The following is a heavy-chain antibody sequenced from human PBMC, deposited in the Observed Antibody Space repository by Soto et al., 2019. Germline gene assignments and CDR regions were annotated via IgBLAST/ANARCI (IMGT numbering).Heavy chain of an antibody. CDR2: IIPILGIA. J-gene: IGHJ5*02. CDR1: GGTFSSYT. D-gene: IGHD2-15*01. Sequence: QVQLVQSGAEVKKPGSSVKVSCKASGGTFSSYTISWVRQAPGQGLEWMGRIIPILGIANYAQKFQGRVTITAVTSTMKAELELSRWRSEDTAVYYCATDDCSGGSCYLPYWFAPWGQGTLATVSS. CDR3: ATDDCSGGSCYLPYWFAP. V-gene: IGHV1-69*08.